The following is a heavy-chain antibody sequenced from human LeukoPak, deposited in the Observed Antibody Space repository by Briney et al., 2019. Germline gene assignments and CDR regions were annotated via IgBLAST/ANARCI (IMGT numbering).Heavy chain of an antibody. Sequence: PSETLSLTCTVSGYSISSGYYWGWIRQPPGKGLEWIGSIWHSGTTYYNPSLKSRVTISVDTSKNQFSLKLSSVTAADTAVYYCARHLRYGSGSYPPPATYWGQGTLVTVSS. V-gene: IGHV4-38-2*02. CDR2: IWHSGTT. D-gene: IGHD3-10*01. J-gene: IGHJ4*02. CDR1: GYSISSGYY. CDR3: ARHLRYGSGSYPPPATY.